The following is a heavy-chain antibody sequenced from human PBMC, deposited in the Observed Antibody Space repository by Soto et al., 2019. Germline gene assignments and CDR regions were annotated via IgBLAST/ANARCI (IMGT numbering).Heavy chain of an antibody. CDR1: GFTGSSNY. CDR2: IYSDGST. D-gene: IGHD6-19*01. CDR3: AREASSGWSGGHDAFDI. V-gene: IGHV3-53*01. J-gene: IGHJ3*02. Sequence: PGGSLRLSCAASGFTGSSNYMSWVLQAPGKGLERLSVIYSDGSTYYADSVKGRFTISRDNSKNTLYLQMNSLRAEDTAVYYCAREASSGWSGGHDAFDIWGQGRMVTVSS.